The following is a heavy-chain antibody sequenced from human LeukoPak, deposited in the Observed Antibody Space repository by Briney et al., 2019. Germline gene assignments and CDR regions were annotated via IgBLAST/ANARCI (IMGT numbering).Heavy chain of an antibody. CDR2: ISGSGGST. D-gene: IGHD2-2*01. Sequence: PGGSLRLSCAASGFTFSDYYMSWLRQAPGKGLEWVSVISGSGGSTYYADSVKGRFTISRDNSKNTVYLQMNSLRAEDTAVYYCAKRLNCTSTSCYAFDIWGPGTMVTVSS. J-gene: IGHJ3*02. CDR3: AKRLNCTSTSCYAFDI. CDR1: GFTFSDYY. V-gene: IGHV3-23*01.